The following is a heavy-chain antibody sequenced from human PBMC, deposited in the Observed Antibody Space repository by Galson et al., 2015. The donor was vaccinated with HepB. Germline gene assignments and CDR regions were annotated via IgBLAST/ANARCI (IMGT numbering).Heavy chain of an antibody. CDR3: ARPMGIAAAGIDY. CDR2: ISSSSSTI. CDR1: GFTFSSYS. J-gene: IGHJ4*02. V-gene: IGHV3-48*04. Sequence: SLRLSCAASGFTFSSYSMNWVRQAPGKGLEWVSYISSSSSTIYYADSVKGRFTISRDNAKNSLYLQMNSLRAEDTAVYYCARPMGIAAAGIDYWGQGTLVTVSS. D-gene: IGHD6-13*01.